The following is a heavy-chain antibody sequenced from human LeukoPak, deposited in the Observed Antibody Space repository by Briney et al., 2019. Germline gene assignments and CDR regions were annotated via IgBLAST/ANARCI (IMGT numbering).Heavy chain of an antibody. V-gene: IGHV3-11*06. D-gene: IGHD5-18*01. J-gene: IGHJ4*02. CDR1: GFTFSDYY. CDR2: ISSSSTYT. CDR3: ARAGYSYGWYYFDY. Sequence: PGGSLRLSCAASGFTFSDYYMSWIRQAPGKGLEWVSYISSSSTYTNYADSVKGRFTISRDNAKNSLYLQMNSLRAEDTAVYYCARAGYSYGWYYFDYWGQGTLVTVSS.